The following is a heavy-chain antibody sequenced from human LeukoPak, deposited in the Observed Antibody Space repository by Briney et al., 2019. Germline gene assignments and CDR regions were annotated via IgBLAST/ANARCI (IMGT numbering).Heavy chain of an antibody. D-gene: IGHD6-13*01. J-gene: IGHJ4*02. V-gene: IGHV3-23*01. CDR1: GFTFSSYA. CDR3: AKAPGYSSSWSCN. Sequence: GGSLRLSCAASGFTFSSYAMSWVRQAPGKGLEWVSAISGSGGSTYYADSVKGRFTIPRDNSKNTLYLQMNSLRAEDTAVYYCAKAPGYSSSWSCNWGQGTLVTVSS. CDR2: ISGSGGST.